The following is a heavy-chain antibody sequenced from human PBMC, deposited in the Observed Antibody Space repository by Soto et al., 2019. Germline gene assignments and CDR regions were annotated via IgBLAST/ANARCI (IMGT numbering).Heavy chain of an antibody. D-gene: IGHD2-2*01. CDR3: ARFFVLVPAATLARYYYGMDV. Sequence: SETLSLTCTVSGGPISSYYWSWIRQPPGKGLEWIGYIYHSGSTYYNPSLKSRVTISVDRSKNQFSLKLSSVTAADTAVYYCARFFVLVPAATLARYYYGMDVWGQGTTVTVSS. CDR1: GGPISSYY. CDR2: IYHSGST. J-gene: IGHJ6*02. V-gene: IGHV4-59*12.